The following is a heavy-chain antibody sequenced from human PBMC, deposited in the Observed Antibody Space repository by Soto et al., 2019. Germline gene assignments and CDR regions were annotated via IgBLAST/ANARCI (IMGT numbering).Heavy chain of an antibody. CDR3: ARDLGYCSGGTCSYNWFDP. CDR1: GFTVSSNY. J-gene: IGHJ5*02. V-gene: IGHV3-66*01. D-gene: IGHD2-15*01. Sequence: GGSLRLSCAAFGFTVSSNYMSWVRQAPGKGLEWVSVLYSGGSTYYADSVKGRFTISRDNSKNTLYLQMNSLRAEDTAVYYCARDLGYCSGGTCSYNWFDPWGQGTLVTVSS. CDR2: LYSGGST.